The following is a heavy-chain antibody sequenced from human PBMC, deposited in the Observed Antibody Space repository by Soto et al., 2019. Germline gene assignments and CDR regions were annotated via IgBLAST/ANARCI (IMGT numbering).Heavy chain of an antibody. V-gene: IGHV1-69*01. Sequence: QVQLVQSGTEVKKPGSSVRVSCKASGGTFSTLAVSWVRQAPGQGLEWMGGIIPIFGRPVYAQKFQGRVTITADESTSIAYMELGSLSSDDTAVYYCARAPYEDYAVPEPNYFDSWGQGTLVTVSS. CDR2: IIPIFGRP. CDR1: GGTFSTLA. D-gene: IGHD4-17*01. J-gene: IGHJ4*02. CDR3: ARAPYEDYAVPEPNYFDS.